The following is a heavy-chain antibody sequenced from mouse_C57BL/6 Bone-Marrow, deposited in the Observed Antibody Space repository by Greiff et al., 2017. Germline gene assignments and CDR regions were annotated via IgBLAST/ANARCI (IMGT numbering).Heavy chain of an antibody. D-gene: IGHD2-12*01. Sequence: EVKLVESGGDLVKPGGSLKLSCAASGFTFSSYGMSWVRQTPDKRLEWVATISSGGSYTYYPDSVKGRFTISRDNAKNTLYLQMSSLKSEDTAMYYCARGLRRPFAYWGQGTLVTVSA. CDR1: GFTFSSYG. J-gene: IGHJ3*01. CDR3: ARGLRRPFAY. V-gene: IGHV5-6*02. CDR2: ISSGGSYT.